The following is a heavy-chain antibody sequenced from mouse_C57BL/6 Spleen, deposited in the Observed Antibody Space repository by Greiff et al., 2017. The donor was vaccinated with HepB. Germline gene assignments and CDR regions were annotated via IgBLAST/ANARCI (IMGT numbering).Heavy chain of an antibody. V-gene: IGHV1-55*01. Sequence: VQLQQPGAELVKPGASVKMSCKASGYTFTSYWITWVKQRPGQGLEWMGDIYPGSGSTNYNEKFKSKAKLTVDTTSSTAYMRLSSLTSEDSAVYYCSREEYDYDGFAYWGQGTLVTVSA. J-gene: IGHJ3*01. CDR3: SREEYDYDGFAY. CDR1: GYTFTSYW. D-gene: IGHD2-4*01. CDR2: IYPGSGST.